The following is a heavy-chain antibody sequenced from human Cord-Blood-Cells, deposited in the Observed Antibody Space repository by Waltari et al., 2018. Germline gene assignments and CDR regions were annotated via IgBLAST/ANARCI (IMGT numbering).Heavy chain of an antibody. V-gene: IGHV1-3*01. CDR1: GYTFPNYA. CDR3: ARDRCSGGSCYFDY. Sequence: QVQLVQSGAEVKKPGASVKVSCKASGYTFPNYAMHWVRHAPGQRLEWMGWINAGNGNTKYSQKFQGRVTITRDTSASTAYMELSSLRSEDTAVYYCARDRCSGGSCYFDYWGQGTLVTVSS. J-gene: IGHJ4*02. CDR2: INAGNGNT. D-gene: IGHD2-15*01.